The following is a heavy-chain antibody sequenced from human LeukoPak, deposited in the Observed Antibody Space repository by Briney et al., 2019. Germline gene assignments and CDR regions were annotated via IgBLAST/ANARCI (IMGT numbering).Heavy chain of an antibody. CDR1: GVSISSGDHY. Sequence: SETLSLTCAVSGVSISSGDHYWSWIRQSPGKGLEWIGHIYYSGTTDYNPSLKGRVTISVDTSKNHFSLKLGSVTAADTAVYYCSRDRYCSSSDCYARWGFFDFWGQGAPVTVSS. CDR3: SRDRYCSSSDCYARWGFFDF. V-gene: IGHV4-30-4*01. D-gene: IGHD2-2*01. CDR2: IYYSGTT. J-gene: IGHJ4*02.